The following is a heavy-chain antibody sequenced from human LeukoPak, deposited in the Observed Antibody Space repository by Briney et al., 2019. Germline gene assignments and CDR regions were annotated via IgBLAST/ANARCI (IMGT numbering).Heavy chain of an antibody. Sequence: SETLSLTCTVSGGSISSSDYYWGWVRLPPGKGLEWIGNIYYSGSTYYSPSLQSRVTIPVDTSKNQFSLKLSPVTAADTAVYYCARLTRVETAIGPWGQGTLVTVSS. CDR2: IYYSGST. CDR3: ARLTRVETAIGP. D-gene: IGHD5-18*01. J-gene: IGHJ5*02. CDR1: GGSISSSDYY. V-gene: IGHV4-39*01.